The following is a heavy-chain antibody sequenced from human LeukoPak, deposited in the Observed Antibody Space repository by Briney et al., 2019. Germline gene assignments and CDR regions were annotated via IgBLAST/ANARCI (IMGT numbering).Heavy chain of an antibody. CDR3: ARGGRYFDY. Sequence: GGSLRLSCEASGFTFSAYAMTWVRQAPGKGLEWVSSIGSDNKPHYSESVKGRFAISRDNSKSTLFLQLNSLRAEDTALYYCARGGRYFDYWGQGTLVTVSS. CDR1: GFTFSAYA. J-gene: IGHJ4*02. V-gene: IGHV3-23*05. D-gene: IGHD3-16*01. CDR2: IGSDNKP.